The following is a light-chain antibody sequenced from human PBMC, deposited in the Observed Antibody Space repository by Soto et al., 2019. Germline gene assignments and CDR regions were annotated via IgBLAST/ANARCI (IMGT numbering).Light chain of an antibody. V-gene: IGKV1-5*03. CDR3: QQYNDYSMWT. CDR1: QSINTY. Sequence: DIQMTQSPSTLSASVGDRVTITCRASQSINTYLAWYQQKPGKAPKLLIYRASSLESGVPSRFSGSGSGTECTLTVSSLQPDDFATYYCQQYNDYSMWTFGQGTKVEIK. J-gene: IGKJ1*01. CDR2: RAS.